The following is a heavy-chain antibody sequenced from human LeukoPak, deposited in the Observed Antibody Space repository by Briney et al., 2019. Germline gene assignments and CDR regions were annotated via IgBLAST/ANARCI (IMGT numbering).Heavy chain of an antibody. J-gene: IGHJ4*02. CDR2: INPSGGST. D-gene: IGHD2-21*01. CDR1: GYTFTSYY. CDR3: ARDGEDGDYCSY. V-gene: IGHV1-46*01. Sequence: ASVKVSCKASGYTFTSYYMHWVRRAPGQGLEWMGIINPSGGSTSYAQKFQGRVTMTRDTSTSTVYMELSSLRSEDTAVYFCARDGEDGDYCSYWGQGTLVTVSS.